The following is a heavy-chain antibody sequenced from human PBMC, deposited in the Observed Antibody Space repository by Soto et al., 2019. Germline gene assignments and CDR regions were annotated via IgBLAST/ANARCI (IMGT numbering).Heavy chain of an antibody. CDR2: IWHDGSKK. V-gene: IGHV3-33*01. J-gene: IGHJ5*02. CDR3: ARDLSYGSNWLDP. CDR1: GFIFSTYG. D-gene: IGHD3-16*01. Sequence: GGSLRLSCVGSGFIFSTYGMHWVRQAPGKGLEWVADIWHDGSKKYYVDSVKGRFTISRDDSKNTLYLQMNSLRVEDAAVYYCARDLSYGSNWLDPWGQGTLVTVSS.